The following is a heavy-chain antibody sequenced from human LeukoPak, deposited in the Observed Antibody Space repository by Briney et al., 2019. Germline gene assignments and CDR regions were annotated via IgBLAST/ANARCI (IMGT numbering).Heavy chain of an antibody. V-gene: IGHV3-9*01. CDR2: ISWNSGSI. D-gene: IGHD3-10*01. CDR1: GFTFDGYA. Sequence: GGSLRLSCAASGFTFDGYAMHWVRQAPGTGLEWVSGISWNSGSIGYADSVKGRFTISRDNAKNSLYLQMNSLRAEDTALYYCAKDIFRGVTLKYYFDYWGQGTLVTVSS. J-gene: IGHJ4*02. CDR3: AKDIFRGVTLKYYFDY.